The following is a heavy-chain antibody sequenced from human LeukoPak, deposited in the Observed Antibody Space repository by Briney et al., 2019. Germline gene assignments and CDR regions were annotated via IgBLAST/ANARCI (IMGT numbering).Heavy chain of an antibody. J-gene: IGHJ4*02. CDR3: ARAYQLLFVDTHFDY. CDR2: IKKDGTEK. V-gene: IGHV3-7*01. Sequence: GGSLRLSCEASGFSFSSYWMSWVRQAPGKGLEWVADIKKDGTEKYYVDSVKGRFTISRGNAKKSLYLQMNSLRAEDTAFYYCARAYQLLFVDTHFDYWGQGTLVTVSS. CDR1: GFSFSSYW. D-gene: IGHD2-2*01.